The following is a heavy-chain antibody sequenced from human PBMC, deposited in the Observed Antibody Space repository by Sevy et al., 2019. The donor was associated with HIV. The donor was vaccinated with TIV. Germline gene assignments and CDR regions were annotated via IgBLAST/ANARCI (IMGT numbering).Heavy chain of an antibody. CDR1: GFSFSSYW. CDR2: IKQDESEK. J-gene: IGHJ4*02. D-gene: IGHD3-22*01. Sequence: GGSLRLSCAASGFSFSSYWMHWVRQAPGKGLEWVANIKQDESEKYYAASVKGRFTISRDNAKNSVYLQMNSLRPEDTAIYYCARGNSGSFDYWGQGTLVIVSS. V-gene: IGHV3-7*03. CDR3: ARGNSGSFDY.